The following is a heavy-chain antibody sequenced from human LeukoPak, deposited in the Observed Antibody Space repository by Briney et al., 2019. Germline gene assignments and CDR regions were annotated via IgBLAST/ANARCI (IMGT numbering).Heavy chain of an antibody. D-gene: IGHD3-22*01. CDR2: INPNSGGT. CDR1: GYTFTGYY. J-gene: IGHJ6*03. CDR3: ARGYDSSGYYELDYYYYMDV. Sequence: ASVKVSCKASGYTFTGYYMHWVRQAPGQGLEWMGWINPNSGGTNYAQKFQGRVTMTRDTSISTAYMELSRLRSDDTAVYYCARGYDSSGYYELDYYYYMDVWGKGTTVTISS. V-gene: IGHV1-2*02.